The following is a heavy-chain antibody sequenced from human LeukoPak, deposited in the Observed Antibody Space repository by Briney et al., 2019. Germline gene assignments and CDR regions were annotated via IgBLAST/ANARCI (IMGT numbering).Heavy chain of an antibody. V-gene: IGHV4-4*02. J-gene: IGHJ5*02. Sequence: SGTLSLTCAVSGGSISSSNWWSWVRQPPGKGLEWIGEIYHSGSTNYNPSLKSRVTISVDKSKNQFSLKLSSVTAADTAVYYCARSYSSSWYVWFDPWGQGTLVTVSS. CDR1: GGSISSSNW. CDR2: IYHSGST. D-gene: IGHD6-13*01. CDR3: ARSYSSSWYVWFDP.